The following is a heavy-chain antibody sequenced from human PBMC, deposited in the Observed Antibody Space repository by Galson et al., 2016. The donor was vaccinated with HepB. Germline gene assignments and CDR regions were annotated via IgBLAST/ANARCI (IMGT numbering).Heavy chain of an antibody. V-gene: IGHV3-21*01. CDR1: TFTFSDYS. Sequence: SLRLSCAASTFTFSDYSMNWVRQAPGKGLEWVSFISGRSSYIYYADSEEGRFTVSRDNAKNSLYLQMNSLRAEDTAVYYCARVSPVDYYYYMDVWGRGTTVTVS. CDR3: ARVSPVDYYYYMDV. J-gene: IGHJ6*03. CDR2: ISGRSSYI.